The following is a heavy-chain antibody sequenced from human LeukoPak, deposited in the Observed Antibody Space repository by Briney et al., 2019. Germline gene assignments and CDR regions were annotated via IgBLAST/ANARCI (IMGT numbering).Heavy chain of an antibody. CDR1: GYTFTDYY. CDR2: INPNSGGT. J-gene: IGHJ5*02. CDR3: ARDLRDTDDTITNWFDP. V-gene: IGHV1-2*02. D-gene: IGHD3-9*01. Sequence: ASVKVSCKASGYTFTDYYIHWVRQAPGQGLEWMGWINPNSGGTNYAQKFQGRVTMTRDTSISTAYMELSRLRSDDTAVYYCARDLRDTDDTITNWFDPWGQGTLVTVSS.